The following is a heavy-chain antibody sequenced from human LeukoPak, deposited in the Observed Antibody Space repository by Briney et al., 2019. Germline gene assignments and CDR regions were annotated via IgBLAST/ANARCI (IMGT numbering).Heavy chain of an antibody. CDR2: INHNGNVN. CDR3: ARGGGLDV. CDR1: GFTFSSYW. Sequence: GGSLRLSCAASGFTFSSYWMNWARQAPGKGLEWVASINHNGNVNYYVDSVKGRFTISRYNAKNSLYLQMSNLRAEDTAVYFCARGGGLDVWGQGATVTVSS. V-gene: IGHV3-7*03. D-gene: IGHD3-16*01. J-gene: IGHJ6*02.